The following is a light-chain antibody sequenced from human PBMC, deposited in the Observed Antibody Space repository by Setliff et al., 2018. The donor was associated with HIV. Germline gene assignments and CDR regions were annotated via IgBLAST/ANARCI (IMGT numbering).Light chain of an antibody. CDR3: QSYDSSLGLV. J-gene: IGLJ1*01. V-gene: IGLV1-40*01. CDR2: GNS. CDR1: SSNIGAGYD. Sequence: QSVLTQPPSVSGAPGQRVTISCTGSSSNIGAGYDVHWYQQLPGTAPKLLIYGNSNRPSGVPDRFSGSKSGTSASLAITGLQAEDEADYYCQSYDSSLGLVFGNGTKVTVL.